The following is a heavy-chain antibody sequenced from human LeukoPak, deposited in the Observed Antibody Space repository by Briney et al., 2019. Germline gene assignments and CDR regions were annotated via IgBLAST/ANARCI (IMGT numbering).Heavy chain of an antibody. CDR2: ISGSGGST. V-gene: IGHV3-23*01. Sequence: GGSLRLSCAASGLTFSSYAMSWVRQAPGKGLEWGSTISGSGGSTYYADSVKGRFTISRDNSKNTLYLQMNSLRAEDTAVYYCAKFLSNYYYYYGMDVWGQGTTVTVYS. CDR3: AKFLSNYYYYYGMDV. J-gene: IGHJ6*02. D-gene: IGHD3-16*02. CDR1: GLTFSSYA.